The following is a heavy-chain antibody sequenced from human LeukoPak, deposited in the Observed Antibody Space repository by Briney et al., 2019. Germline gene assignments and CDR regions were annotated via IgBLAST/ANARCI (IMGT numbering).Heavy chain of an antibody. CDR3: ARVEAAAGLSGAYYYYGMDA. CDR2: ISSSSSYI. D-gene: IGHD6-13*01. Sequence: GGSLRLSCAASGFTFSSYSMNWVRQAPGKGLEWASSISSSSSYIYYADSVKGRFTISRDNAKNSLYLQMNSLRAEDTAVYYCARVEAAAGLSGAYYYYGMDAWGQGTTVTVSS. CDR1: GFTFSSYS. J-gene: IGHJ6*02. V-gene: IGHV3-21*01.